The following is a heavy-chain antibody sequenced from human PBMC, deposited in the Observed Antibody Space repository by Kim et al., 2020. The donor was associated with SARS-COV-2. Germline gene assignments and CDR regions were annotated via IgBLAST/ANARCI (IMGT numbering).Heavy chain of an antibody. CDR2: IMPVFGTT. CDR1: GGTFSSYA. CDR3: ARLDTVAGMLGFSTDV. Sequence: SVKVSCKVSGGTFSSYAINWVRQAPGQGLEWLGVIMPVFGTTNYAQKFQGRVTITADESTSTAFLEVKSLRSEDTAVYYCARLDTVAGMLGFSTDVWGQ. D-gene: IGHD6-19*01. V-gene: IGHV1-69*13. J-gene: IGHJ6*02.